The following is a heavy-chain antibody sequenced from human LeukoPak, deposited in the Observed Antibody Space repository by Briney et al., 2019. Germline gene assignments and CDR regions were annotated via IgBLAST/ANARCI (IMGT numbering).Heavy chain of an antibody. CDR2: ISAYNGHT. D-gene: IGHD3-22*01. CDR1: GYTFTSYG. CDR3: ARVVFSYYYDSSGYYSPIIDY. J-gene: IGHJ4*02. Sequence: GSSVKVSCKASGYTFTSYGISWVRQAPGQGLEWMGWISAYNGHTNYAQKLQGRVTMTTDTSTSTAYKELRSLRSDDTAVYYCARVVFSYYYDSSGYYSPIIDYWGQGTLVTVSS. V-gene: IGHV1-18*01.